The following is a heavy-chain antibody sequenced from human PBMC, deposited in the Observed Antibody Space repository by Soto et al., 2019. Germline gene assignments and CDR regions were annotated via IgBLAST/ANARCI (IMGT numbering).Heavy chain of an antibody. CDR1: GGSISSSSYY. D-gene: IGHD3-3*01. CDR3: ATLKREEYYDFWSGFWFDP. J-gene: IGHJ5*02. CDR2: IYYSGST. Sequence: PSETLSLTCTVSGGSISSSSYYWGWIRQPPGKGLEWIGSIYYSGSTYYNPSLKSRVTISVDTSKNQFSLKLSSVTTADTAVYYCATLKREEYYDFWSGFWFDPWGQGTLVTVSS. V-gene: IGHV4-39*01.